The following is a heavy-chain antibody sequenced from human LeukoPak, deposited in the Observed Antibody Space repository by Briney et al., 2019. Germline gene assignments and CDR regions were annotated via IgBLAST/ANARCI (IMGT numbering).Heavy chain of an antibody. J-gene: IGHJ4*02. D-gene: IGHD2-15*01. CDR1: GGSFSGYY. V-gene: IGHV4-34*10. CDR2: VYDSWNN. Sequence: PSETLSLTCAVYGGSFSGYYWSWIRQPPGKGLEWLGSVYDSWNNYYNPSLESRITMSVDTSKNQYSLELSSVIAADTAVYYCASYFVGNGGRGYWGQGALVTVSS. CDR3: ASYFVGNGGRGY.